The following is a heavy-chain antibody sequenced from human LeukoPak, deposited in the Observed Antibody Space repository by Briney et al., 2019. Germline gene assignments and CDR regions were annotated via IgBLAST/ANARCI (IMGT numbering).Heavy chain of an antibody. J-gene: IGHJ4*02. D-gene: IGHD1-26*01. Sequence: ASVKVTRMTSGYNFINYDISWVRQAPGQGLEWMGWMRPSSGKTGYAQKFQGRVTMTRNISISTAYMELSSLRFEDTAVYYCARERGGQAGSYFPSWGQGILVTVSS. CDR3: ARERGGQAGSYFPS. V-gene: IGHV1-8*01. CDR2: MRPSSGKT. CDR1: GYNFINYD.